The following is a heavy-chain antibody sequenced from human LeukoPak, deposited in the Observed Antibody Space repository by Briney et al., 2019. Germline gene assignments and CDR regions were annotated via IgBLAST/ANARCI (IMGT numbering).Heavy chain of an antibody. CDR1: GGSFSGSY. Sequence: SETLSLTCAVYGGSFSGSYWSWIRQPPGKGLEWIGEINHSGTTNSNPSLKSRVTISVDASKNQFSLQLSSVAAADTAVYYCARGTRRAAGIPPVDFDYWGQGTLVTVSS. V-gene: IGHV4-34*01. J-gene: IGHJ4*02. CDR2: INHSGTT. D-gene: IGHD6-13*01. CDR3: ARGTRRAAGIPPVDFDY.